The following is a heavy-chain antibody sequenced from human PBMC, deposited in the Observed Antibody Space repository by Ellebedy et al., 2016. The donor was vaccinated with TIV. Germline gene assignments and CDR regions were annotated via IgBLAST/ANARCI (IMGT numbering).Heavy chain of an antibody. CDR2: VNRQTGGT. V-gene: IGHV1-2*02. CDR1: GYTHSDYY. CDR3: GRDGRAYYDRSGLDS. D-gene: IGHD3-22*01. Sequence: AASVKVSCKATGYTHSDYYLNWVRQAPGQGLDWMGWVNRQTGGTNYAQKFQGRVTMTRDTSINTAYMELSHLGPDDPAVDFFGRDGRAYYDRSGLDSWGQGRLVTVSS. J-gene: IGHJ4*02.